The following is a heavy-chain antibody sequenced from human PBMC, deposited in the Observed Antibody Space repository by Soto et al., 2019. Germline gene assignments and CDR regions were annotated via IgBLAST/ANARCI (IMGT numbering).Heavy chain of an antibody. V-gene: IGHV3-23*01. CDR1: GSTFSHYG. Sequence: EVQLLESGGGLVQPGGSLRLSCAASGSTFSHYGMSWVRQAPGKGLEWVSAISGSGADTNYADSVKGRFTIPRDNSKITLVLPMNSLLAEETAVYYCAKGSPDSRGYHFFFDYWGQGTLVTVSS. D-gene: IGHD3-22*01. J-gene: IGHJ4*02. CDR3: AKGSPDSRGYHFFFDY. CDR2: ISGSGADT.